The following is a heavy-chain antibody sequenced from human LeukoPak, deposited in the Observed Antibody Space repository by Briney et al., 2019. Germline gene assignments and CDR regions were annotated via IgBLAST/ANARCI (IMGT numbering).Heavy chain of an antibody. D-gene: IGHD1-7*01. V-gene: IGHV3-23*01. CDR3: VKDRDGNYLIFIDS. J-gene: IGHJ4*02. CDR2: IGGDGGST. CDR1: GFTFRTYA. Sequence: GGSLRLSCAASGFTFRTYAMTWVRQTPGKGLEWVSTIGGDGGSTYSADSVNGRFTISRDNFENMLYLQMNSLRAEDTAVYYCVKDRDGNYLIFIDSWGQGTLVTVSS.